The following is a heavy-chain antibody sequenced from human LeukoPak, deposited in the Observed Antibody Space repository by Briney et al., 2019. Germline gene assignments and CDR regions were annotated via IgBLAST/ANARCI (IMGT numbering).Heavy chain of an antibody. CDR1: GGSFSGYY. Sequence: SETLSLTCAVYGGSFSGYYWSWIRQPPGKGLEWIGEINHSGSTNYNPSLKSRVTISVDTSKNQFSLKLSSVTAADTAVYYCARRSSTSESFDYWGQGTLVTVSS. CDR3: ARRSSTSESFDY. D-gene: IGHD2-2*01. J-gene: IGHJ4*02. V-gene: IGHV4-34*01. CDR2: INHSGST.